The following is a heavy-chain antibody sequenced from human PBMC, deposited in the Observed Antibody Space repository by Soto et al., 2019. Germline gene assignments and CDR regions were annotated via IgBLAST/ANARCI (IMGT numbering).Heavy chain of an antibody. CDR3: ARDRYSSIAARPPLDY. D-gene: IGHD6-6*01. V-gene: IGHV3-21*01. Sequence: PGGSLRLSCAASGFTFSSYSMNWVRQAPGKGLEWVSSISSSSSYIYYADSVKGRFTISRDNAKNSLYLQMNSLRAEDTAVYYCARDRYSSIAARPPLDYWGQGTLVTVS. CDR2: ISSSSSYI. J-gene: IGHJ4*02. CDR1: GFTFSSYS.